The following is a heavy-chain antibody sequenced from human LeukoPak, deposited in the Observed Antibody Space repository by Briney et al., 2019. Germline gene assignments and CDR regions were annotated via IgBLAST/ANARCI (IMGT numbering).Heavy chain of an antibody. CDR1: GDSVSSNSAA. Sequence: PSQTLSLTCAISGDSVSSNSAAWNWIRQSPSRGLEWLGRTYYRSKWYNDYAVSVKSRITINPDTSKNQFSLQLNSVTPEDTAVYYCARGQRDSSGYYLHYYYYYMDVWGKGTTVTVSS. CDR2: TYYRSKWYN. D-gene: IGHD3-22*01. V-gene: IGHV6-1*01. CDR3: ARGQRDSSGYYLHYYYYYMDV. J-gene: IGHJ6*03.